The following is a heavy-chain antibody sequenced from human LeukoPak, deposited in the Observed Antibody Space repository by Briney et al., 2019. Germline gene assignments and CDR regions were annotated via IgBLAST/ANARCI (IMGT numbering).Heavy chain of an antibody. Sequence: GGSLRLSCAASGFTFSSYAMSWVRQAPGKGLEWVSAISGSGGSTYYADSVKGRFTISRDNSKNTLYLQMISLRAEDTAVYYCAKVVPKAFRIAVAGTPDYWGQGTLVTVSS. V-gene: IGHV3-23*01. CDR3: AKVVPKAFRIAVAGTPDY. D-gene: IGHD6-19*01. CDR2: ISGSGGST. J-gene: IGHJ4*02. CDR1: GFTFSSYA.